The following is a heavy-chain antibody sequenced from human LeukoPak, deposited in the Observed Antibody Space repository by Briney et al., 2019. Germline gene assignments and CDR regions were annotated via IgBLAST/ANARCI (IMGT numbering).Heavy chain of an antibody. J-gene: IGHJ5*02. CDR2: IYPGDSDT. CDR3: ARARRYCSSTSCLYDWFDH. Sequence: GESLQISCKGSGYSFTSYWIGWVRQVPGKGLEWMGIIYPGDSDTRYSPSFQGQVTISADKSISTAYLQWSSLKASDTAMYYCARARRYCSSTSCLYDWFDHWGQGTLVTVSS. CDR1: GYSFTSYW. D-gene: IGHD2-2*01. V-gene: IGHV5-51*01.